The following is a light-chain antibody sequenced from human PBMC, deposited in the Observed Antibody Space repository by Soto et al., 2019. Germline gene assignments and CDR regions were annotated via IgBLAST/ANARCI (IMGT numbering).Light chain of an antibody. J-gene: IGLJ2*01. CDR3: SSYTSSSTLDVV. V-gene: IGLV2-14*01. Sequence: QSVLTRPASVSGSPGQSITISCTGTSSDVGGYNYVSWYQQHPGKAPKLMIYDVSNRPSGVSNRFSGSKSGNTASRTISGLQAEDEADYYCSSYTSSSTLDVVFGGGTKVTVL. CDR2: DVS. CDR1: SSDVGGYNY.